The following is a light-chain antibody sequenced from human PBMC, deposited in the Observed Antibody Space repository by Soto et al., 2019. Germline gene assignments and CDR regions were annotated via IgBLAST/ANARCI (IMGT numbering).Light chain of an antibody. Sequence: EIVLTHAPGTLSLSPGERATLSCRASQSVSSNYLAWYQQKPGQAPRLLIYATSSRATGIPDRFSGSGSGTDFTLAISRLEPEDFAVYYCHQYGYSSWTFGQGTKV. V-gene: IGKV3-20*01. CDR3: HQYGYSSWT. CDR2: ATS. J-gene: IGKJ1*01. CDR1: QSVSSNY.